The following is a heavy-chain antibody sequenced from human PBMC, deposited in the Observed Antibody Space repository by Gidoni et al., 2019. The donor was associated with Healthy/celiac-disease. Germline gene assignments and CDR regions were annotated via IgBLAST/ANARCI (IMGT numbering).Heavy chain of an antibody. CDR3: ARQRGDYYDSSGYYWYFDL. V-gene: IGHV4-39*01. CDR1: GGPISSSSYY. CDR2: IFYSGST. J-gene: IGHJ2*01. Sequence: QLQLQESGPGLVKPSETLSLTCPVPGGPISSSSYYWGWIRQPPGKGLEWIGSIFYSGSTYYNPSLKSRVTISVEASKNQVSLKLSSVTAADTAVYYCARQRGDYYDSSGYYWYFDLWGRGTLVTVSS. D-gene: IGHD3-22*01.